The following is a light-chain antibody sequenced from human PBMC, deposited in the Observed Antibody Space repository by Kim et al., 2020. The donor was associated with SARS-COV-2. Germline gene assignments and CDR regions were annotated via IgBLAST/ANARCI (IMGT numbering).Light chain of an antibody. CDR1: SLRSYY. CDR2: GRN. Sequence: SSELTQDPAVSVALGQTVRITCQGDSLRSYYATWYQQKPRQAPVLVIYGRNNRPSGIPDRFPGSTSGNTASLTISGAQAEDEADFYCQSRDSGGKVIFGGGTKVTVL. J-gene: IGLJ2*01. CDR3: QSRDSGGKVI. V-gene: IGLV3-19*01.